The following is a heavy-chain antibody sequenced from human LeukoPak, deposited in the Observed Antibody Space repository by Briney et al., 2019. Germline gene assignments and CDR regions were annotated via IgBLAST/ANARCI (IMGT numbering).Heavy chain of an antibody. CDR1: GYSFSTFW. V-gene: IGHV5-51*01. CDR3: ARSAAGDNFDY. J-gene: IGHJ4*02. Sequence: GESLKISCKVSGYSFSTFWIAWVRQMPGKGLEWMGITYPDDSDTRFSPSFQGRVTISADKSINTAYLQWSSLEASDTAIYYCARSAAGDNFDYWGQGTLVTVSS. CDR2: TYPDDSDT. D-gene: IGHD6-25*01.